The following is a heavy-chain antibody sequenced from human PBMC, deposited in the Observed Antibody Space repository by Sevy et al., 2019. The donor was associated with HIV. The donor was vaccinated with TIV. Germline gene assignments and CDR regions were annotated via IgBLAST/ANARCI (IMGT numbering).Heavy chain of an antibody. CDR3: ARDHVKDGDLGDYYYYAMDV. J-gene: IGHJ6*02. D-gene: IGHD4-17*01. V-gene: IGHV3-11*01. CDR2: ISGSGDTI. Sequence: GGSLRLSCAASGFTFSDYYMSWLRQAPGKGLEWLSYISGSGDTIYYADSVKGRFTISRDNAKNSLYLQMNSLRAEDTAVYYCARDHVKDGDLGDYYYYAMDVWGQGTTVTVSS. CDR1: GFTFSDYY.